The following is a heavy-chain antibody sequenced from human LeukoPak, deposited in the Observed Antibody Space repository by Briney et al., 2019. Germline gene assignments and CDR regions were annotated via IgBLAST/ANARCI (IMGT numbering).Heavy chain of an antibody. Sequence: ASVKVSCKASGGTFSSYAISWVRQAPGQGLEWMGGIIPIFGTANYAQKFQGRVTITTDESTSTAYMELSSPRSEDTAVYYCARAKVLGLYNWFDPWGQGTLVTVSS. CDR1: GGTFSSYA. CDR2: IIPIFGTA. CDR3: ARAKVLGLYNWFDP. V-gene: IGHV1-69*05. J-gene: IGHJ5*02.